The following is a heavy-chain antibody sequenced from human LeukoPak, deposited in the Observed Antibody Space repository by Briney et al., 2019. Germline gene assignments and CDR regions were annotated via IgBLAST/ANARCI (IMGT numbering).Heavy chain of an antibody. Sequence: PGGSLRLSCAASGFTFSSYAMSWVRQAPGKGLEWVSAISGSGGSTYYADSVKGRFTISRDNSKNTLYLQMNSLRAEDTAVYYCAKQVNMRFGPYYFDYWGQGTLVTVSS. V-gene: IGHV3-23*01. CDR3: AKQVNMRFGPYYFDY. CDR2: ISGSGGST. J-gene: IGHJ4*02. CDR1: GFTFSSYA. D-gene: IGHD2-2*01.